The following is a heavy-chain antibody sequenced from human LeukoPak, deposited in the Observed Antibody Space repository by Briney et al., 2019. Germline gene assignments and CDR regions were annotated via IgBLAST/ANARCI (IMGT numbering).Heavy chain of an antibody. Sequence: GGSLRLSCAASGFTFSSYSVNWVRQAPGKGLEWVSSISRSGSYIYYADSLKGRFTISRDNAKNSLYLQMNSLRAEDTAIYYCARGHSGGSCYDYWGQGTLVTVSS. J-gene: IGHJ4*02. CDR3: ARGHSGGSCYDY. V-gene: IGHV3-21*01. D-gene: IGHD2-15*01. CDR2: ISRSGSYI. CDR1: GFTFSSYS.